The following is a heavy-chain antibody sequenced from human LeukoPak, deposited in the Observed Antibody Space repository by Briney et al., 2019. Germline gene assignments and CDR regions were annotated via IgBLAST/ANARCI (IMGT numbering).Heavy chain of an antibody. V-gene: IGHV4-34*01. Sequence: SETLSLTCAVYGGSSSGYYWSWIRQPPGKGLEWIGEINHSGSTNYNPSLKSRVTISVDTSKNQFSLKLSSVTAADTAVYYCARGCNRRRLYNWFDPWGQGTLVTVSS. CDR2: INHSGST. CDR3: ARGCNRRRLYNWFDP. CDR1: GGSSSGYY. J-gene: IGHJ5*02. D-gene: IGHD1-14*01.